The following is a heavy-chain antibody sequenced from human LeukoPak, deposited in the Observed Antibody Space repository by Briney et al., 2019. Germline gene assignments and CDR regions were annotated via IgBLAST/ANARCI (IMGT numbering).Heavy chain of an antibody. D-gene: IGHD6-19*01. CDR3: ARAKYSSGWPNFDY. CDR1: GFTFSSYW. CDR2: INSDGSTT. Sequence: GGSLRLSCAASGFTFSSYWMRWLRQAPGKGLVWVSRINSDGSTTSYADSVKGRFTISRDSAKNTLFLQMNSLRADDTAVYYCARAKYSSGWPNFDYWGQGTLVTVSS. V-gene: IGHV3-74*01. J-gene: IGHJ4*02.